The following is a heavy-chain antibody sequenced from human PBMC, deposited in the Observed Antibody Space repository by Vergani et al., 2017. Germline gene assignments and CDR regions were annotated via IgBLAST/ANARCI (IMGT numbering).Heavy chain of an antibody. Sequence: QVQLAESGGGRVQPGRSLRLSCAASGFSFSSHAIHWVRQAPCKGLEWVAVISNDGSKKYYADSVKGRFTISRDNSKNTLDLQMNSLRTQDTAVYYCAKAGSVTSGSLQYNFYMDVWGKGTTVTVS. D-gene: IGHD3-10*01. CDR2: ISNDGSKK. J-gene: IGHJ6*03. CDR1: GFSFSSHA. CDR3: AKAGSVTSGSLQYNFYMDV. V-gene: IGHV3-30*18.